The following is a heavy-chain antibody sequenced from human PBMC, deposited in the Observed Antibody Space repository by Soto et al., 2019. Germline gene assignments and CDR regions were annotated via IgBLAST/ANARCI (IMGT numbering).Heavy chain of an antibody. CDR2: IGGSDNRT. Sequence: GGSLRLSCAVSGFTFSSYAMSWVRQTPGKGLEWVSAIGGSDNRTYYADSVNGRFTLSRDNSKNTLSLHMDSLRAEDTAVYYCAKTAFCGGDCNSGPFDHWGQGTLVTVSS. CDR1: GFTFSSYA. CDR3: AKTAFCGGDCNSGPFDH. V-gene: IGHV3-23*01. D-gene: IGHD2-21*02. J-gene: IGHJ4*02.